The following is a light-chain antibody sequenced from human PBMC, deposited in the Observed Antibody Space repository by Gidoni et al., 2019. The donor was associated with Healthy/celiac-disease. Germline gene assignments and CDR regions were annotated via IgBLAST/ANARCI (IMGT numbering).Light chain of an antibody. CDR2: GAS. J-gene: IGKJ4*01. Sequence: IVMTQPPATLSVSPGERATLSCRASQSVSSNLAWYQQKPGQAPRLLIYGASTMATGVPARFSGSGSGTDFTLTISSLQSEDFAVYYCQQNYNSPLTFGRGTKVEIK. V-gene: IGKV3-15*01. CDR3: QQNYNSPLT. CDR1: QSVSSN.